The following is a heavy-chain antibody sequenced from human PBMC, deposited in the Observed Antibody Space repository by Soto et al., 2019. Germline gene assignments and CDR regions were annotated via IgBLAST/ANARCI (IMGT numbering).Heavy chain of an antibody. J-gene: IGHJ2*01. CDR3: ATGNCLSSSFSYLDL. CDR1: GGSINSGGSY. D-gene: IGHD6-6*01. Sequence: QVQLQESGPGLVKPSQTLSLTCTVSGGSINSGGSYWSWIRQSPGKGLEWIGYIYYSGTTYYNPSPNSRVSISLNTSKNRSPLNLSSLTAADTPIYYCATGNCLSSSFSYLDLWAREPWSLSPQ. V-gene: IGHV4-31*03. CDR2: IYYSGTT.